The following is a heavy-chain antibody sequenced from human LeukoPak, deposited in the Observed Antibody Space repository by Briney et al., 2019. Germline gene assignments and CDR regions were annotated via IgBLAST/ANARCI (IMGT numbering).Heavy chain of an antibody. J-gene: IGHJ4*02. D-gene: IGHD6-19*01. CDR2: IYNSDNT. V-gene: IGHV3-53*01. Sequence: GGSLRLSCAVSGFTVSSNYMGWVRQAPGKGVEWVSVIYNSDNTNYPDSVKGRFTISRDNSKNTLILQMNSLRAEDTAVYYCARGKPWLVFDFWGQGTLVTVSS. CDR1: GFTVSSNY. CDR3: ARGKPWLVFDF.